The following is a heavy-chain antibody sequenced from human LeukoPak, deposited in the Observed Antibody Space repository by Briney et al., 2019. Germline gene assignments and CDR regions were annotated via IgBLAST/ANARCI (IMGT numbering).Heavy chain of an antibody. CDR2: IRYDGSSK. J-gene: IGHJ4*02. Sequence: GGSLRLSCAASGFTFSSYGMHWVRQAPGKGLEWVAFIRYDGSSKYYADFVKGRFNISRDNSKNTLYQQMNSLRAADTAVYYCAKDKRYSYGIFDYWGQGTLVTVSS. CDR1: GFTFSSYG. CDR3: AKDKRYSYGIFDY. V-gene: IGHV3-30*02. D-gene: IGHD5-18*01.